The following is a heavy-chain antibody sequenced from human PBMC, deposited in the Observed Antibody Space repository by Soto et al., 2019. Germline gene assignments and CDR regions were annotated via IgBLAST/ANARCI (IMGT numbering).Heavy chain of an antibody. V-gene: IGHV3-9*01. J-gene: IGHJ5*02. CDR3: TREALGFDP. Sequence: EVQLVESGGGLVQPGRSLRLSCAASGFTFADYVMHWVRQAPGKGLEWVSGISWNSGTIGYAASVQGRFTISRDNAKNSLYLQMSSLRPEDTAVYYCTREALGFDPWGQGSLVTVSS. CDR1: GFTFADYV. CDR2: ISWNSGTI.